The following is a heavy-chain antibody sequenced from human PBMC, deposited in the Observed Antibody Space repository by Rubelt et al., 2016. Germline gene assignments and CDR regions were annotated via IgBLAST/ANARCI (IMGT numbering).Heavy chain of an antibody. D-gene: IGHD3-3*01. J-gene: IGHJ3*02. V-gene: IGHV1-69*13. Sequence: QVQLVQSGAEVKKPGSSVKVSCKASGGTFSSYAISWVRQAPGQGLEWIGGILPIFGTANYGQRVQGSVTMTADESTCTAYMELRSLRTEDKAVYYWARDFLEWSDAVDIWGQGTMVTVSS. CDR3: ARDFLEWSDAVDI. CDR2: ILPIFGTA. CDR1: GGTFSSYA.